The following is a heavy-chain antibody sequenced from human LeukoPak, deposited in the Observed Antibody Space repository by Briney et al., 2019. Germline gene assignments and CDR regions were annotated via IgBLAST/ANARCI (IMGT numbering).Heavy chain of an antibody. V-gene: IGHV3-30*03. J-gene: IGHJ4*02. CDR1: GFTLRSYV. CDR2: ISYDGSNK. D-gene: IGHD3-22*01. Sequence: GGSLRLSCAASGFTLRSYVMHWVRQAPGKGLEWVAVISYDGSNKYYADSVKGRFTISRDNSKNTLYLQMNSLRAEDTAVYYCARDGDTYYYDSSGYPYPPYYFDYWGQGTLVTVSS. CDR3: ARDGDTYYYDSSGYPYPPYYFDY.